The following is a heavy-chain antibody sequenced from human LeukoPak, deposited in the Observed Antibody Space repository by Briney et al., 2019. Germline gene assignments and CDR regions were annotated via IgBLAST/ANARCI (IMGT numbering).Heavy chain of an antibody. Sequence: PSETLSLTCTVSGGSISSYYWSWIRQPPGKGLEWIGYIYYSGSTNYNPYLKSRVTISVDTSKNQFSLKLSSVTAADTGVYYCARDVGITIFGVADDACDIWGQGTMVTVSS. CDR1: GGSISSYY. CDR2: IYYSGST. CDR3: ARDVGITIFGVADDACDI. J-gene: IGHJ3*02. V-gene: IGHV4-59*01. D-gene: IGHD3-3*01.